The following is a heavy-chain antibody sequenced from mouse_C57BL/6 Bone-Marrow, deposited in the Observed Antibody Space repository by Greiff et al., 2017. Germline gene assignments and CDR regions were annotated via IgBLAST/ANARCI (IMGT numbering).Heavy chain of an antibody. Sequence: QVQLQQPGTELVKPGASVKLSCKASGYTFTSYWMHWVKQRPGQGLEWIGNINPSNGGTNYNEKFKSKATLTVAKSSSTAYMQLSSLTSEDSAVYYCARGGIYYYGSVDYWGQGTTLTVSS. CDR3: ARGGIYYYGSVDY. D-gene: IGHD1-1*01. V-gene: IGHV1-53*01. CDR1: GYTFTSYW. CDR2: INPSNGGT. J-gene: IGHJ2*01.